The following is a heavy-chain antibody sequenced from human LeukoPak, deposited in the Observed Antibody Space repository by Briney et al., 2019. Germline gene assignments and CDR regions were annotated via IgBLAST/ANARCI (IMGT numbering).Heavy chain of an antibody. CDR2: INPNSGGT. Sequence: ASVKVSCKASGGTFSSYAVSWVRLTPGQGLEWMGWINPNSGGTNYAQKFQGRVTMTRDTSTSTVYMELSSLRSEDTAVYYCARDVTGDLIMGYWGQGTLVTVSS. CDR1: GGTFSSYA. J-gene: IGHJ4*02. D-gene: IGHD7-27*01. V-gene: IGHV1-2*02. CDR3: ARDVTGDLIMGY.